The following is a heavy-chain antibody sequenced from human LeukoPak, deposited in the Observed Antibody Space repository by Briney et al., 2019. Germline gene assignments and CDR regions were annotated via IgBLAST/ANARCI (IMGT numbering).Heavy chain of an antibody. CDR2: ISAYNGNT. V-gene: IGHV1-18*01. D-gene: IGHD2-21*02. J-gene: IGHJ1*01. CDR3: ARSYCGGDCYSLYFHH. CDR1: GYTFTSYG. Sequence: ASVKVSCKASGYTFTSYGISWVRQAPGQGLEWMGWISAYNGNTNYAQKLQGRVTMTTDTSTSTAYMELRSLRSEDTAIYFCARSYCGGDCYSLYFHHWGQGTLVTVSS.